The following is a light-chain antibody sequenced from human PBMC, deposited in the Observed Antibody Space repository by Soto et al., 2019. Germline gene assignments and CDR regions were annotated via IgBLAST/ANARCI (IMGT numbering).Light chain of an antibody. CDR1: SSDVGGYNY. J-gene: IGLJ2*01. V-gene: IGLV2-11*01. CDR2: DVS. CDR3: CSDAGSYTLVV. Sequence: QSALTQPRSVSGSPGQSVTISCTGTSSDVGGYNYVSWYQQHPGKAPKLMIYDVSKRPSGVPDRFSGSKSGNTASLTISGLQAEDDADYYCCSDAGSYTLVVFGGGTKVTVL.